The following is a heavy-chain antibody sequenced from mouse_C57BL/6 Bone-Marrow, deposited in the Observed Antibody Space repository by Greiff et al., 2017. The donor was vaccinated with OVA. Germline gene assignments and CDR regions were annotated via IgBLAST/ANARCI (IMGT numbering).Heavy chain of an antibody. CDR2: IYPGGGYT. J-gene: IGHJ1*03. CDR1: GYTFTNYW. D-gene: IGHD3-3*01. V-gene: IGHV1-63*01. CDR3: AREGTWYFDV. Sequence: VQGVESGAELVRPGTSVKMSCKASGYTFTNYWIGWAKQRPGHGLEWIGDIYPGGGYTNYNEKFKGKATLTADKSSSTAYMQFSSLTSEDSAIYYCAREGTWYFDVWGTGTTVTVSS.